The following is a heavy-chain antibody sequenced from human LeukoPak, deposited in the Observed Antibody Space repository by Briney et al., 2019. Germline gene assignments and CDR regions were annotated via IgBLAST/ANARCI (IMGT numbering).Heavy chain of an antibody. CDR3: ARADYGDYAHGWFDP. CDR1: GGTFSSYA. Sequence: SSVKVSCKASGGTFSSYAISWVRQAPGQGLEWMGGIIPIFGTANYAQKFQGRGTITTDEYTSTAYMELSSLRSEDPAVYYCARADYGDYAHGWFDPWGQGTLVTVSS. CDR2: IIPIFGTA. J-gene: IGHJ5*02. V-gene: IGHV1-69*05. D-gene: IGHD4-17*01.